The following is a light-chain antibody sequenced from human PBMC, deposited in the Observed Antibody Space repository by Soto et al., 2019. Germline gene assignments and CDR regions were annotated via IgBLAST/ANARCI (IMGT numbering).Light chain of an antibody. CDR1: QSVTSN. CDR2: GPS. CDR3: QQYNNWPHP. J-gene: IGKJ5*01. V-gene: IGKV3-15*01. Sequence: EIVMTQSPATLSVSPGERATLSCRASQSVTSNLAWYQQKPGQAPRLLIYGPSTRATGIPARFSGSGSGTEFTLTISSLQSENFAVNYCQQYNNWPHPFGQGTRLEIK.